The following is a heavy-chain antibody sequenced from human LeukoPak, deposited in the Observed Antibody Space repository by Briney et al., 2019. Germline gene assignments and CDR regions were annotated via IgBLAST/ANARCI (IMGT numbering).Heavy chain of an antibody. Sequence: SVEVSCKASGGTFSSYAISWVRQAPGQGLEWMGGIIPIFGTANYAQKFQGRVTITTDESTSTAYMELSSLRSEDTAVYYCARRPISYGELHAFDIWGQGTMVTVSS. J-gene: IGHJ3*02. V-gene: IGHV1-69*05. CDR2: IIPIFGTA. CDR1: GGTFSSYA. CDR3: ARRPISYGELHAFDI. D-gene: IGHD1-26*01.